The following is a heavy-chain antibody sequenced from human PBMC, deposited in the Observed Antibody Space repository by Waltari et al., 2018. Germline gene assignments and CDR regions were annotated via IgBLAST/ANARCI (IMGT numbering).Heavy chain of an antibody. V-gene: IGHV4-39*01. CDR2: IYYSGST. Sequence: QLQLQESGPGLVKPSETLSLTCTVSGGPISSSSYYWGWIRERPGKGVAGIGSIYYSGSTYYNPSLKRRVTISVDTSKNQFSLKLSSVTAADTAVYYCAKHDYGDYNFAYWGQGTLVTVSS. D-gene: IGHD4-17*01. J-gene: IGHJ4*02. CDR3: AKHDYGDYNFAY. CDR1: GGPISSSSYY.